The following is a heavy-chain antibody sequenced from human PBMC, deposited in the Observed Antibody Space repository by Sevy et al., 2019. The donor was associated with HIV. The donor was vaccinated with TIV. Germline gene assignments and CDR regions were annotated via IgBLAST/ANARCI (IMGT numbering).Heavy chain of an antibody. CDR2: IYSNGPI. V-gene: IGHV4-59*08. D-gene: IGHD1-26*01. J-gene: IGHJ4*02. CDR3: AGENAWGRGYS. CDR1: GGSITSLY. Sequence: SETLSLTCTVSGGSITSLYWNWIRQPPGKGLGWIANIYSNGPINYNPSLKSRVTLSLDTSKNQFSLRLSSVTAADTAMYYCAGENAWGRGYSWGQGTLVTVSS.